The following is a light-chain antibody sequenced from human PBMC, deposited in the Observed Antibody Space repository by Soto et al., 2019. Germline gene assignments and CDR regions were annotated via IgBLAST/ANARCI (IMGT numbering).Light chain of an antibody. J-gene: IGKJ2*01. V-gene: IGKV2D-29*01. Sequence: EIVVTQTPLSLSVTLGQPASISCKSGQSLVHTDGKTYLFWYLQKPGQPPQPLIYRVSNRFSGVPDSFSGRGSGTDVTLKISRVEADDVGVYYCMQSLQLPYTFAQGTNLEIK. CDR1: QSLVHTDGKTY. CDR3: MQSLQLPYT. CDR2: RVS.